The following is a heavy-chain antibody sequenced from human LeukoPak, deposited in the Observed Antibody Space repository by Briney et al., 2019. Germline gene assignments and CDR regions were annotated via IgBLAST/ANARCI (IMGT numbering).Heavy chain of an antibody. D-gene: IGHD1-1*01. CDR2: INHSGST. CDR3: ASASSWIYAFDI. V-gene: IGHV4-34*01. Sequence: SETLSLTWAVYGGSFSGYYWSWIRQPPGKGLEWIGEINHSGSTNYNPSLKSRVTISVDTSKNQFSLKLSSVTAADTAVYYCASASSWIYAFDIWGQEIMVTVSS. CDR1: GGSFSGYY. J-gene: IGHJ3*02.